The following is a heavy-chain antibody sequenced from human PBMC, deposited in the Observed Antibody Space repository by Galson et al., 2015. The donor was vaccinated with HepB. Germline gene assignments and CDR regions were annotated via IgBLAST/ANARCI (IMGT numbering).Heavy chain of an antibody. Sequence: QVQLQESGPGLVKPSQTLSLTCTVSGGSISSGDYYWSWIRQPPGKGLEWIGYIYYSGSTYYNPSLKSRVTISVDTSKNQFSLKLSSVTAADTAVYYCARDARLYYYGSGSYYFDYWGQGTLVTVSS. CDR2: IYYSGST. D-gene: IGHD3-10*01. V-gene: IGHV4-30-4*01. CDR3: ARDARLYYYGSGSYYFDY. J-gene: IGHJ4*02. CDR1: GGSISSGDYY.